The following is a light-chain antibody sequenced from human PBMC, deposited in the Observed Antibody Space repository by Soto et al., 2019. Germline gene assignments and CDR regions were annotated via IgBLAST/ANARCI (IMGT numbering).Light chain of an antibody. Sequence: EIMMTQSPATLSVSPGERATLSCRASQSVRNNLAWYQQKPGQAPRLLIYYASTRATGIPDRFRGSGSGTEFTLTISSLQSEDFALYYCQQYNNWPPITLGQGTRLEIK. V-gene: IGKV3-15*01. CDR1: QSVRNN. CDR3: QQYNNWPPIT. J-gene: IGKJ5*01. CDR2: YAS.